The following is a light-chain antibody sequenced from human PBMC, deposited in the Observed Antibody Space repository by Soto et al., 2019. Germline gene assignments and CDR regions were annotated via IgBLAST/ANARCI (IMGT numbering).Light chain of an antibody. J-gene: IGLJ2*01. Sequence: QSALTQPHSASGTPGQRVTISCSGSSSNIGSNTVSWYQQLPGTAPKLLIYSSNQRPSGVPDRFSGSKSGTSASLAISGLQSEDEADYYCAAWDDSLNGVVFGGGTKLTVL. V-gene: IGLV1-44*01. CDR3: AAWDDSLNGVV. CDR2: SSN. CDR1: SSNIGSNT.